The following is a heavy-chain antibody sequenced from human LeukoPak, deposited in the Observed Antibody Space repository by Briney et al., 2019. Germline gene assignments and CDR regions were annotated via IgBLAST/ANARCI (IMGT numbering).Heavy chain of an antibody. D-gene: IGHD6-19*01. CDR1: GFTFSSYS. J-gene: IGHJ4*02. CDR2: ISTTSTYI. CDR3: ARGYQWLPYFDY. Sequence: GGSLRLSCAASGFTFSSYSMNWVRQAPGKGLEWVSSISTTSTYIYYADSVKGRFTISGDNAKNSLYLQMNSLRAEDTAVYYCARGYQWLPYFDYWGPGTLVTVSS. V-gene: IGHV3-21*01.